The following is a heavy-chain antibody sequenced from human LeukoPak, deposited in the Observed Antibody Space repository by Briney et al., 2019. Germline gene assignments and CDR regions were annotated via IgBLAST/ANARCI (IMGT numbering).Heavy chain of an antibody. D-gene: IGHD6-13*01. CDR1: GGSIRSSSYY. CDR3: ARASGSSFPFDY. Sequence: SETLSLTCTVSGGSIRSSSYYRAWIRQPPGKGLEWIGSMDYSESSDYNPSLKSRLTISADTSKNQFSLKLSSVTAADTAVYYCARASGSSFPFDYWGQGTLVTVSS. V-gene: IGHV4-39*07. J-gene: IGHJ4*02. CDR2: MDYSESS.